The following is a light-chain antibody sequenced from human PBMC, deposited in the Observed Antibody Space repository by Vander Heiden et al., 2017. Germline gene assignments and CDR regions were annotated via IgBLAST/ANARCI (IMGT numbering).Light chain of an antibody. CDR1: SSDVGGNSY. CDR2: DVS. CDR3: SSYTSSSTYV. V-gene: IGLV2-14*03. J-gene: IGLJ1*01. Sequence: HSALTHPASLSGSPRQSITISCTGTSSDVGGNSYSSWYQQHPGKATKLMIYDVSNRPSGVSNRFSGSKSGNTASLTISGLQAEDEADYYCSSYTSSSTYVFGTGTKVTVL.